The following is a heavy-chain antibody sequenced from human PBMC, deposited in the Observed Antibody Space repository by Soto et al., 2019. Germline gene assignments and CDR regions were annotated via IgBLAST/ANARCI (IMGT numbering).Heavy chain of an antibody. Sequence: SETLSLTCTVSGGSISSYYWSWIRQPPGKGLEWIGYIYYSGSTNYNPSLKSRVTISVDTSKNQFSLKLSSVTAADTAVYYCARIGVDVWDGYYYYMDVWGKGTTVTVSS. D-gene: IGHD3-16*01. CDR3: ARIGVDVWDGYYYYMDV. V-gene: IGHV4-59*08. CDR2: IYYSGST. J-gene: IGHJ6*03. CDR1: GGSISSYY.